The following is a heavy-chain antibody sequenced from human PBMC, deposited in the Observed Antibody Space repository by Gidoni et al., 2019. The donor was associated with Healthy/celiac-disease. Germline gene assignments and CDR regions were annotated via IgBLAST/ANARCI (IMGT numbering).Heavy chain of an antibody. CDR1: GFTFTSSA. J-gene: IGHJ6*02. CDR2: IVVGIGNT. V-gene: IGHV1-58*02. D-gene: IGHD3-3*01. CDR3: AADPLGPNFGVVIDYGMDV. Sequence: QMQLVQSGPEVKKPGTSVKVSCKASGFTFTSSAMQWVRQARGQRLEWIGWIVVGIGNTNYAQKFQERVTITRDMSTSTAYMELSSLRSEDTAVYYCAADPLGPNFGVVIDYGMDVWGQGTTVTVSS.